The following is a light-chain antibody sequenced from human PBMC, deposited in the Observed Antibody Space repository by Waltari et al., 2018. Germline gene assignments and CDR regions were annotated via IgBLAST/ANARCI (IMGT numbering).Light chain of an antibody. V-gene: IGLV3-25*03. CDR1: ELTDKY. CDR3: QSADDSGNHVL. CDR2: RNT. Sequence: SPGLTQPPSVSVSPGQTAIITCSGSELTDKYIYWFQQKSGQAPVVVIRRNTGRPSGIPGGFSASDSGTTVTLVISGVEAEDEADYYCQSADDSGNHVLFGGGTRLTVL. J-gene: IGLJ2*01.